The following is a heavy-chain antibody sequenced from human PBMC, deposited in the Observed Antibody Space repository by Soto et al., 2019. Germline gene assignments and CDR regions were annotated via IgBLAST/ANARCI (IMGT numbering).Heavy chain of an antibody. D-gene: IGHD6-13*01. J-gene: IGHJ4*02. Sequence: QVQLVESGGGVAQPGRSLRLSCAASGFSFRDYAMHWVRQAPGKGLEWVAIISYDASSKYNADSVKGRFTISRDNSKNTLYLQMNSLRTEDTALYYCAAAYSNSWHNFVYWGQGTLVTVSS. CDR1: GFSFRDYA. CDR3: AAAYSNSWHNFVY. V-gene: IGHV3-30-3*01. CDR2: ISYDASSK.